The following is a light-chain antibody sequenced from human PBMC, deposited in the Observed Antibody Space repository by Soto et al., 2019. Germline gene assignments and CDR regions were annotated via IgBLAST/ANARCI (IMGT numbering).Light chain of an antibody. CDR3: GTWDSSLSAGV. CDR2: DNN. CDR1: TSNIGNYA. J-gene: IGLJ2*01. Sequence: QSVLTQPPSVSAAPGQKVTISCSGSTSNIGNYAVSWYQHLPGTAPKLLIYDNNNRLSGIPDRFSGSKSGTSATLGITGLQTGDEAFYYCGTWDSSLSAGVIGGGTQLTVL. V-gene: IGLV1-51*01.